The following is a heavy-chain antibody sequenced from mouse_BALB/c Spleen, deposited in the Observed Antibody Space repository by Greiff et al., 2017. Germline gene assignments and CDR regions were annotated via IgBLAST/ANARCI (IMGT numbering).Heavy chain of an antibody. J-gene: IGHJ4*01. CDR1: GFNIKDYY. V-gene: IGHV14-1*02. CDR2: IDPENGNT. Sequence: VQLKESGAELVRPGALVKLSCKASGFNIKDYYMHWVKQRPEQGLEWIGWIDPENGNTIYDPKFQGKASITADTSSNTAYLQLSSLTSEDTAVYYCARGEVRRSMDYWGQGTSVTVSS. CDR3: ARGEVRRSMDY. D-gene: IGHD2-14*01.